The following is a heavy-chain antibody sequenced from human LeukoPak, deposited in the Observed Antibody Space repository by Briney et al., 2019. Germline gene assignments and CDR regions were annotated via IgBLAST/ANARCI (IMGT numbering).Heavy chain of an antibody. CDR2: INPSGGST. CDR1: GYTLTSYY. D-gene: IGHD3-22*01. V-gene: IGHV1-46*01. CDR3: ARLGYYYDSSGYFFDY. J-gene: IGHJ4*02. Sequence: ASVKVSCKASGYTLTSYYMHWVRQAPGQGLEWMGIINPSGGSTSYAQKFQGRVTMTRDTSTSTVYMELSSLRSEDTAVYYCARLGYYYDSSGYFFDYWGQGTLVTVSS.